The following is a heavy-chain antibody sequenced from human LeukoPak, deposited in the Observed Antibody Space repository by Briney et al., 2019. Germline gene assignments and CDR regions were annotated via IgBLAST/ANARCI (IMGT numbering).Heavy chain of an antibody. CDR1: GFFFSNSA. V-gene: IGHV3-7*03. CDR2: IAANGIDK. J-gene: IGHJ4*02. CDR3: AREVFFQFDN. Sequence: GGSLRLSCAASGFFFSNSAMDWVRQAPGRGLEWVATIAANGIDKDYEDALQGRFTISRDNARNSLSLRIDSLRAEDTAQYYCAREVFFQFDNWGQGALVTVSS.